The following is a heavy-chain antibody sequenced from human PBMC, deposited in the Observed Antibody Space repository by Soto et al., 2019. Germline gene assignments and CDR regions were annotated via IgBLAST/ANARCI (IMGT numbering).Heavy chain of an antibody. Sequence: QVHVEQSGAEVKEPGASVRVSCKLSGDTFTRYYIHWVRQAPGQGLEWMGRINPNSGDTKYAQSFPGRVTMNNDTPINTAYMELSRLRSDDTAVDDCARGGGSSFFDCLGQGILVTVSS. D-gene: IGHD2-2*01. CDR1: GDTFTRYY. V-gene: IGHV1-2*06. CDR2: INPNSGDT. J-gene: IGHJ4*02. CDR3: ARGGGSSFFDC.